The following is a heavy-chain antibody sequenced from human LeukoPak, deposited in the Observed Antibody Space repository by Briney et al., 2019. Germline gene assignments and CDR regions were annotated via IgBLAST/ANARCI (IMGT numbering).Heavy chain of an antibody. CDR2: IRSKTFGGTT. Sequence: GGSLRLYCTSSGFTFGTYAVSWFRQAPGQGLEWVAFIRSKTFGGTTEYAASVEGRFTISRDDSKSIAYLQMNSLKTEDTAVYYCTRYSGRTDYWGQGTLVTVSS. V-gene: IGHV3-49*03. CDR3: TRYSGRTDY. CDR1: GFTFGTYA. D-gene: IGHD5-18*01. J-gene: IGHJ4*02.